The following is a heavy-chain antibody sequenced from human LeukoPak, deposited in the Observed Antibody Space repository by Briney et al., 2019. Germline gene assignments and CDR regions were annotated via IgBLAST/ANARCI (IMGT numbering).Heavy chain of an antibody. V-gene: IGHV3-9*01. CDR3: SADPGDY. D-gene: IGHD7-27*01. J-gene: IGHJ4*02. CDR1: GFTFDDYA. Sequence: GGSLRLSCAASGFTFDDYAMHWVRQAPGKGLEWVSGISWNSGRTDYADSVKGRFTISRDNARNSLYLQMNSLGVDDTAVYFCSADPGDYWGQGTLVSVSS. CDR2: ISWNSGRT.